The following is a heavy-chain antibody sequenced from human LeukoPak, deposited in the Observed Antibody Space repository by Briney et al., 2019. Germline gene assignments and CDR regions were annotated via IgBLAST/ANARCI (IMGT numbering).Heavy chain of an antibody. D-gene: IGHD6-19*01. CDR3: ARDNRTVAGISIYGMDV. V-gene: IGHV6-1*01. CDR1: GDSVSSNSAA. CDR2: TYYRSKWYN. J-gene: IGHJ6*02. Sequence: SQTLSLTCAISGDSVSSNSAAWNWIRQSPSRGLEWLGRTYYRSKWYNDYAVSVKSRITINPDTPKNQFSLQLNSVTPEDTAVYYCARDNRTVAGISIYGMDVWGQGTTVTVSS.